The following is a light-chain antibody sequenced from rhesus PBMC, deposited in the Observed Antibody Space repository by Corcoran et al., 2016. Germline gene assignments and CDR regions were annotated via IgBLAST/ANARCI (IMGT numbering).Light chain of an antibody. CDR1: SDNVGNQG. Sequence: QAGLTQPPSVSKDLRQTATLTCTGNSDNVGNQGAAWLQQDQGHPPKLLSYRNNNRPSGISERFSASRSGNTASLTISGLQPEDEADYYCSAWDSSRSAYIFGAGTRLTVL. CDR2: RNN. CDR3: SAWDSSRSAYI. V-gene: IGLV10-114*01. J-gene: IGLJ1*01.